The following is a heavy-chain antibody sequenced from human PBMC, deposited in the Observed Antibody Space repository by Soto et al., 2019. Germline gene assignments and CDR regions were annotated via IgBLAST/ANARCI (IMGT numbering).Heavy chain of an antibody. Sequence: ETLSLTCAVYGGSFSGYYWSWIRQPPGKGLEWIGEINHSGSTNYNPSLKSRVTISVDTSKNQFTLKLSSVTAADTAVFYCARSTVLGGYSYYGMDVWGQGTTVTVSS. V-gene: IGHV4-34*01. CDR3: ARSTVLGGYSYYGMDV. CDR2: INHSGST. CDR1: GGSFSGYY. J-gene: IGHJ6*02. D-gene: IGHD2-8*01.